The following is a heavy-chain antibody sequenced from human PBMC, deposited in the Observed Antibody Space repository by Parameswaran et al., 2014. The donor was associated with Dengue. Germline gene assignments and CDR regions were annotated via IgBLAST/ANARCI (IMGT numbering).Heavy chain of an antibody. CDR3: ARGVEGIGPYYYDSSGYRVDY. D-gene: IGHD3-22*01. Sequence: RWIRQPPGKGLEWIGYIYYSGSTYYNPSLKSRVTISVDTSKNQFSLKLSSVTAADTAVYYCARGVEGIGPYYYDSSGYRVDYWGQGTLVTVSS. J-gene: IGHJ4*02. CDR2: IYYSGST. V-gene: IGHV4-30-4*01.